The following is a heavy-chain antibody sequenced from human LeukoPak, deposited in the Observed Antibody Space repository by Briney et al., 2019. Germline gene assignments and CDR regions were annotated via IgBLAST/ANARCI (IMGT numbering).Heavy chain of an antibody. CDR1: GFTFSSYA. D-gene: IGHD2-2*01. V-gene: IGHV3-30-3*01. CDR2: ISYDGSNK. Sequence: GRSLRLSCAASGFTFSSYAMHWVRQAPGKGLEWVAVISYDGSNKYYADSVKGRFTISRDNSKNTLYLQMNSLRAEDTAVYYCARVGVPAVSRYWFDPWGQGTLVTVSS. J-gene: IGHJ5*02. CDR3: ARVGVPAVSRYWFDP.